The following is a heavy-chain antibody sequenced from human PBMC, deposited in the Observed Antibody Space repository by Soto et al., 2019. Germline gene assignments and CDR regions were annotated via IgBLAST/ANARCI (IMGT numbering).Heavy chain of an antibody. V-gene: IGHV4-31*03. Sequence: QVQLQESGPGLVKSSQTLSLTCTVSGGSISSGGYHWSWIRQHPGKGLEWIGNIYYSGSTYYNPSLKSRVTISIDTSKNQFSLKLSSVTAADTAVYYCARDVWPYYFDYWGQGTLVTVSS. CDR2: IYYSGST. CDR3: ARDVWPYYFDY. CDR1: GGSISSGGYH. D-gene: IGHD2-21*01. J-gene: IGHJ4*02.